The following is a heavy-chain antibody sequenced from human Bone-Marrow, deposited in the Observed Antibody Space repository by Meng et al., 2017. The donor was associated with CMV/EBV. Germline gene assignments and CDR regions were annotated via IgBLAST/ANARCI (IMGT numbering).Heavy chain of an antibody. CDR3: ARGVGMVLLWFGGPDWFDP. CDR2: MNPNSGNT. CDR1: GYTFTSYD. Sequence: ASEKVSCKASGYTFTSYDINWVRQATGQGLEWMGWMNPNSGNTGYAQKFQGRVTMTRNTSISTAYMELSSLRSEDTAVYYCARGVGMVLLWFGGPDWFDPWGQGTLVTVSS. D-gene: IGHD3-10*01. V-gene: IGHV1-8*01. J-gene: IGHJ5*02.